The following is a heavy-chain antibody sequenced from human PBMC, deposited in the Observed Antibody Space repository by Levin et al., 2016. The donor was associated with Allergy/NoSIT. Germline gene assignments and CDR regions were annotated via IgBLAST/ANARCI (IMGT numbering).Heavy chain of an antibody. D-gene: IGHD3-10*01. CDR2: ISSSGSTI. J-gene: IGHJ4*02. V-gene: IGHV3-48*03. Sequence: VRQMPGKGLEWVSYISSSGSTIYYADSVKGRFTISRDNAKNSLYLQMNSLRAEDTAVYYCARGGYGSGSYYKADYWGQGTLVTVSS. CDR3: ARGGYGSGSYYKADY.